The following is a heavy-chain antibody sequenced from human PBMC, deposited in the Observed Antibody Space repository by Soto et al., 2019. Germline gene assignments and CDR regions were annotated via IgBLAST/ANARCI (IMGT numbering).Heavy chain of an antibody. V-gene: IGHV3-53*01. CDR1: GFTVSSNY. D-gene: IGHD3-22*01. J-gene: IGHJ6*02. CDR2: IYSGGST. Sequence: PGGSLRLSCAASGFTVSSNYMSWVRQAPGKGLEWVSVIYSGGSTYYADSVKGRFTISRDNSKNTLYLQMNSLRAEDTAVYYCAREKGYYYDSNHYYYSYGMDVWGQGTTVTVSS. CDR3: AREKGYYYDSNHYYYSYGMDV.